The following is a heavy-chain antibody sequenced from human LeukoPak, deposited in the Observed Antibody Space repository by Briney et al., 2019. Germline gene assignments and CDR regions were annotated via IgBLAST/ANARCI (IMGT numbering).Heavy chain of an antibody. CDR3: ARESYGGNSYDAFDI. CDR2: IWYDGSNK. V-gene: IGHV3-33*01. D-gene: IGHD4-23*01. J-gene: IGHJ3*02. CDR1: GFIFSSYG. Sequence: SLRLSCAASGFIFSSYGMHWVRQAPGKGLEWVAVIWYDGSNKYYVDSVKGRFTISRDSSKNTLYLQMNSLRAEDTAVYYCARESYGGNSYDAFDIWGQGTLVTVSS.